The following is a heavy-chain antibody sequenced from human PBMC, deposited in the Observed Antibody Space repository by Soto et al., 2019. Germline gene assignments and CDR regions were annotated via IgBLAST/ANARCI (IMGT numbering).Heavy chain of an antibody. CDR1: GFTFSTYL. CDR2: IKSDSSSL. V-gene: IGHV3-21*06. Sequence: VPLVESGGGLVKPGGSLRLSCAVSGFTFSTYLMNWVRQAPGKGLEWVSSIKSDSSSLYYADSVKGRFTISRDNAKNSLHLQMNSLRVEDTAMYFCARKPMTGSQSGAFDIWGQGTMVTVSS. CDR3: ARKPMTGSQSGAFDI. J-gene: IGHJ3*02. D-gene: IGHD3-9*01.